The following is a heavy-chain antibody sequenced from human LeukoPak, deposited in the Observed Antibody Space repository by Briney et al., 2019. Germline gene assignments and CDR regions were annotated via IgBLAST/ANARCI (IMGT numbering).Heavy chain of an antibody. CDR1: GYTFTSYA. CDR2: INTNTGNP. Sequence: ASVKVSCKASGYTFTSYAVNWVRQAPGQGLEWMGWINTNTGNPTYAQGFTGRFVFSLDTSVSTAYLQISSLKAEDTAVYYCARSYYDSSGYAFDIWGQGTMVTVTS. CDR3: ARSYYDSSGYAFDI. J-gene: IGHJ3*02. D-gene: IGHD3-22*01. V-gene: IGHV7-4-1*02.